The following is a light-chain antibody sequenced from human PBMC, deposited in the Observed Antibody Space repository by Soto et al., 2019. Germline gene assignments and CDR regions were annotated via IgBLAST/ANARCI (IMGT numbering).Light chain of an antibody. J-gene: IGKJ1*01. CDR1: ETVSSDF. CDR3: QQYGGSPRT. CDR2: AAS. V-gene: IGKV3-20*01. Sequence: EIVLTQSPGTLSLSPGDRAALSCRASETVSSDFLAWYQQKPGQAPRLLIYAASSRATGIPDRFSGRGSGTDFTLTISRLEPEDFAVYYCQQYGGSPRTFGQGTKVDIK.